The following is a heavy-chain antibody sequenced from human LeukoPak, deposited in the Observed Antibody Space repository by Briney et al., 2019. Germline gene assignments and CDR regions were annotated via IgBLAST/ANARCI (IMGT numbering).Heavy chain of an antibody. CDR3: ATGSGSYSFHYYFDY. Sequence: GGSLRLSCAASGFTFSSYAMSWVRQAPGKGLEWVSAISGSGGSTYYADSVKGRFTISRDNSKNTLYLQMNSLRAEDTAVYYCATGSGSYSFHYYFDYWGQGTLVTVSS. D-gene: IGHD3-10*01. CDR2: ISGSGGST. CDR1: GFTFSSYA. J-gene: IGHJ4*02. V-gene: IGHV3-23*01.